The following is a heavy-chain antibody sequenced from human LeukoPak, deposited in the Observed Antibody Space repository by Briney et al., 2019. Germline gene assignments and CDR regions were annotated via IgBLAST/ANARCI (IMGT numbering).Heavy chain of an antibody. CDR3: ARPGIAAAGPRSLGNWFDP. CDR2: ISYDGSNK. J-gene: IGHJ5*02. CDR1: GFTFSSYA. Sequence: GGSLRLSCAASGFTFSSYAMHWVRQAPGKGLEWVAVISYDGSNKYYADSVKGRFTISRDNSKNTLYLQMNSLRAEVTAVYYCARPGIAAAGPRSLGNWFDPWGQGTLVTVSS. D-gene: IGHD6-13*01. V-gene: IGHV3-30-3*01.